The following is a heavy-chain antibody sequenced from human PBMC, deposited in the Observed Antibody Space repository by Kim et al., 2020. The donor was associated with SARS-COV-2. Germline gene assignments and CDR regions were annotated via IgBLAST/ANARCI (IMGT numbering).Heavy chain of an antibody. CDR1: GFTLSSSW. CDR2: IKYDGSAT. CDR3: ARDNNMEV. V-gene: IGHV3-74*03. J-gene: IGHJ6*02. Sequence: GGSLRLSCAASGFTLSSSWMDWVRQALGKVLVRVSGIKYDGSATMYADSVNRRFTIFRDNAKNTVYLQMSSLRAEVSAVYYCARDNNMEVWGQGATVTVYS.